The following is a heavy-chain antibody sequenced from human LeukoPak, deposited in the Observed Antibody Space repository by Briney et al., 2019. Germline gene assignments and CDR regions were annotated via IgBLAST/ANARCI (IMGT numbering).Heavy chain of an antibody. CDR2: IIPILGIA. J-gene: IGHJ3*02. Sequence: ASVKVSCKASGGTFSSYAISWVRQAPGQGLEWMGRIIPILGIANYAQKFQGRVTITADKSTSTAYMELSSLRSEDTAVYYCARQIIVGASEGYAFDIWGQGTMVTVSS. V-gene: IGHV1-69*04. D-gene: IGHD1-26*01. CDR3: ARQIIVGASEGYAFDI. CDR1: GGTFSSYA.